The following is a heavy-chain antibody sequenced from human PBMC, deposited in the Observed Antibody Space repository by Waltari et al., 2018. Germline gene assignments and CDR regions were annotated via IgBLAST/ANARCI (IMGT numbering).Heavy chain of an antibody. CDR1: GFTFSSYE. D-gene: IGHD3-22*01. CDR2: ISSSGSTI. Sequence: EVQLVESGGGLVQPGGSLRLSCAASGFTFSSYEMNWVRQAPGKGLEWVSYISSSGSTIYYADSVKGRFTISRDNAKNSLYLQMNSLRAEDTAVYYCARDPVLGYYDSSGYYPTGGMDVWGQGTTV. J-gene: IGHJ6*02. CDR3: ARDPVLGYYDSSGYYPTGGMDV. V-gene: IGHV3-48*03.